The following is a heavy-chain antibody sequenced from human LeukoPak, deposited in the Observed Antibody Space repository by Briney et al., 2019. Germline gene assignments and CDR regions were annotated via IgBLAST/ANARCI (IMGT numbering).Heavy chain of an antibody. J-gene: IGHJ4*02. D-gene: IGHD6-19*01. CDR3: ASQDGQWLSDY. CDR2: INHSGST. CDR1: GGSFSGYY. V-gene: IGHV4-34*01. Sequence: SETLSLTCAVYGGSFSGYYWSWIRQPPGKGLEWIGEINHSGSTNYNPSLKSRVTISVDTSKNQFSLKLSSVTAADTAVYYCASQDGQWLSDYWVQGALVTVSS.